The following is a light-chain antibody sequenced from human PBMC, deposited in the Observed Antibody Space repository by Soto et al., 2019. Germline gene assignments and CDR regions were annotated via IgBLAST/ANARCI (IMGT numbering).Light chain of an antibody. J-gene: IGKJ1*01. Sequence: AIQMTQSPSSLSASVGDRVTITCRASQAIRNDLGWYQQKPGKAPNLLIFGASNLQAGVPVRFSASGSGTNFTLTISNLQPEDFASYSCLQDYTYPWTFGQGTKVDI. CDR2: GAS. CDR1: QAIRND. CDR3: LQDYTYPWT. V-gene: IGKV1-6*01.